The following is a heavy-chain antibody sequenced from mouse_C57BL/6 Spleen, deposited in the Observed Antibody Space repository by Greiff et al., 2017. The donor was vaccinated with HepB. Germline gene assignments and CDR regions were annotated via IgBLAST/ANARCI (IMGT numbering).Heavy chain of an antibody. J-gene: IGHJ4*01. CDR3: AIDYGSSFDAMDY. V-gene: IGHV1-82*01. CDR1: GYAFSSSW. CDR2: SHPGDGDT. D-gene: IGHD1-1*01. Sequence: QVQLKESGPELVKPGASVKISCKASGYAFSSSWMNWVKQRPGKGLEWLGRSHPGDGDTNYNGKFKGKATLTAAKSSSTAYTQLSSLTSEDSAVYFCAIDYGSSFDAMDYWGQGTSVTVSS.